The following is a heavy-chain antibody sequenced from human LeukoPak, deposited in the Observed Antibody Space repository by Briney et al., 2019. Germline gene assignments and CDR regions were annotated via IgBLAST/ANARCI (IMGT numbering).Heavy chain of an antibody. Sequence: SETLSLTCTVSGGSISSYYWSWIRQPPGKGLEWIGYIYYSGSTNYNPSLKSRVTISVDTSKNQFSLKLSSVTAAGTAVYYCAGASYDSSGVHWGQGTLVTVSS. V-gene: IGHV4-59*12. CDR2: IYYSGST. CDR1: GGSISSYY. D-gene: IGHD3-22*01. J-gene: IGHJ4*02. CDR3: AGASYDSSGVH.